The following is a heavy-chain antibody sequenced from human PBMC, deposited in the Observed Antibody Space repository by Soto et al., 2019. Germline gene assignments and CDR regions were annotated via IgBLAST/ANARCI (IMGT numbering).Heavy chain of an antibody. V-gene: IGHV4-39*01. CDR1: GGSISSSSYY. CDR3: ARSGWYRTVDY. CDR2: SYYSGST. J-gene: IGHJ4*02. D-gene: IGHD6-19*01. Sequence: QLQLQESGPGLVKPSETLSLTCTVSGGSISSSSYYWGWIRQPPGKGLEWIGSSYYSGSTYYNPSLKSRVTISVDTSKNQFSLKLSSVTAADTAVYYCARSGWYRTVDYWGQGTLVTVSS.